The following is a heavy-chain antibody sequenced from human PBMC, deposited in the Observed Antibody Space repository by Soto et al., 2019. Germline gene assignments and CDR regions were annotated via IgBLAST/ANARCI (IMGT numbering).Heavy chain of an antibody. CDR1: GFTFSSYE. Sequence: GGSLRLSCAASGFTFSSYEMNWVRQAPGKGLEWASYISSSGSTIYYADSVKGRFTISRDNAKNSLYLQMNSLRAEDTAVYYCARDRDYGAFDIWGQGTMVTVSS. CDR3: ARDRDYGAFDI. CDR2: ISSSGSTI. V-gene: IGHV3-48*03. J-gene: IGHJ3*02. D-gene: IGHD4-17*01.